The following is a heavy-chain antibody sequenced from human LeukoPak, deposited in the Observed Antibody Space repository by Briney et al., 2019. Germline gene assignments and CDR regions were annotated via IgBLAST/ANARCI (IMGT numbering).Heavy chain of an antibody. J-gene: IGHJ3*02. CDR3: ARYGCSSTNCPRRDAFDI. D-gene: IGHD2-2*01. V-gene: IGHV4-59*01. CDR2: IYYSGST. Sequence: SETLSLTCTVSGGSISSYYWSWIRQPPGKGLEWLGYIYYSGSTNYNPSLKSRVTISVDTSKNQFSLELSSVTAADTAVYYCARYGCSSTNCPRRDAFDIRGQGTMVTVSS. CDR1: GGSISSYY.